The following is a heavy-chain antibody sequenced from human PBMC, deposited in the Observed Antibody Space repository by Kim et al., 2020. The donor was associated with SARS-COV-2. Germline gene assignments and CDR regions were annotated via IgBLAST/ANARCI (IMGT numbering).Heavy chain of an antibody. CDR3: ARDRYDFWSGYYEGGVWYFDL. V-gene: IGHV4-4*07. CDR1: GGSISSYY. D-gene: IGHD3-3*01. Sequence: SETLSLTCTVSGGSISSYYWSWIRQPAGKGLEWIGRIYTSGSTNYNPSLKSRVTMSVDTSKNQFSLKLSSVTAADTAVYYCARDRYDFWSGYYEGGVWYFDLWGRGTLVTVSS. CDR2: IYTSGST. J-gene: IGHJ2*01.